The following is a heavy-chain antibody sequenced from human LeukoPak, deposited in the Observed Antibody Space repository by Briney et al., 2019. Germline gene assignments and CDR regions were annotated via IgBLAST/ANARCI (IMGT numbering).Heavy chain of an antibody. CDR1: GGSFSGYY. V-gene: IGHV4-34*01. CDR2: INHSGST. D-gene: IGHD6-19*01. CDR3: GGNTVAGSHFDY. J-gene: IGHJ4*02. Sequence: SETLSLTCAVYGGSFSGYYWSWVRQPPGKGLEWIGEINHSGSTNYNASLKSRLTISVDTSTNHFSLMLSSVTGADEAVYYYGGNTVAGSHFDYWGQGTLVTVSS.